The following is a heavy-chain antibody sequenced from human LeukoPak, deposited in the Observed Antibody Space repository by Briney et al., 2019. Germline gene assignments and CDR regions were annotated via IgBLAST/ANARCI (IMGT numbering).Heavy chain of an antibody. J-gene: IGHJ4*02. V-gene: IGHV3-21*01. CDR1: GFTFSSYA. Sequence: PGGSLRLSCAASGFTFSSYAMSWVRQAPGKGLEWVSSISSSSSYIYYADSLKGRFTISRDNSKNTLYLQMSSLRVDDTAVYYCAKGRAGMVRGVCDYWGQGTLVTVSS. D-gene: IGHD3-10*01. CDR2: ISSSSSYI. CDR3: AKGRAGMVRGVCDY.